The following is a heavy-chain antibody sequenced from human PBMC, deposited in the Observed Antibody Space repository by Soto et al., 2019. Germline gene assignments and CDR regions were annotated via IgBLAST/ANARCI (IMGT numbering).Heavy chain of an antibody. CDR3: SRFRIRVEEQWLPHYYYYGMDV. D-gene: IGHD6-19*01. J-gene: IGHJ6*02. CDR2: IYPGGSDT. V-gene: IGHV5-51*01. CDR1: GYSFTSYW. Sequence: GESLKISCKGSGYSFTSYWIGWVRQMPGKGLEWMGIIYPGGSDTRYSPSFQGQVTISAVKSISTAYLQWSSLKASDTAMYYCSRFRIRVEEQWLPHYYYYGMDVWGQGTTVTVSS.